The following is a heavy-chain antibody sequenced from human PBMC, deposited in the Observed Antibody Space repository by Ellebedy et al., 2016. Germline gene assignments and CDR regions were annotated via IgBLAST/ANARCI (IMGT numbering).Heavy chain of an antibody. D-gene: IGHD3-22*01. Sequence: GESLKISXDTSGPTRTNSWMHWVRQAPGKGLMWVSRIDDDGGTMNYADSVKGRFTVSRDNAKNRVYLQMNSLRLEDTAVYYCAKARSSGYDLDVWGQGAAVTVSS. CDR2: IDDDGGTM. J-gene: IGHJ6*02. CDR3: AKARSSGYDLDV. V-gene: IGHV3-74*01. CDR1: GPTRTNSW.